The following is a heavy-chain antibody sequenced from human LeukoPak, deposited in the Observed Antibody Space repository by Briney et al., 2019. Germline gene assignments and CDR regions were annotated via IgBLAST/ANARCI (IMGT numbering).Heavy chain of an antibody. D-gene: IGHD5-18*01. CDR3: ARGVNSIQLWPPGSL. CDR1: GGSISSGDYY. Sequence: SETLSLTCTVSGGSISSGDYYWSWIRQPPGKGLEWIGYIYYSGSTYYNPSLKSRVTISVDTSKNQFSLRLSSVTAADTAVYYCARGVNSIQLWPPGSLWGQGTLVTVSS. V-gene: IGHV4-30-4*01. CDR2: IYYSGST. J-gene: IGHJ4*02.